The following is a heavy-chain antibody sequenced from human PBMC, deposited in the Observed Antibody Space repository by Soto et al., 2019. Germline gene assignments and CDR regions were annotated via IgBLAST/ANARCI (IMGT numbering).Heavy chain of an antibody. CDR3: AHGYSSSWYDY. CDR1: GFSLSTSGVG. Sequence: QITLKESGPTLVKPTQTLTLTCTFSGFSLSTSGVGVGWIRQPPGKALEWLALIYWDDDKRYSPSLKSRLTXTXXTSKNQVVLTMTNMDPVDTATYYCAHGYSSSWYDYWGQGTLVTVSS. V-gene: IGHV2-5*02. CDR2: IYWDDDK. J-gene: IGHJ4*02. D-gene: IGHD6-13*01.